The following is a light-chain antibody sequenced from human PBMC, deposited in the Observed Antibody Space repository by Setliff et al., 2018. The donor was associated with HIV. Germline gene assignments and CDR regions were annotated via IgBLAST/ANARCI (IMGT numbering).Light chain of an antibody. CDR1: SSNIGAGYD. J-gene: IGLJ2*01. V-gene: IGLV1-40*01. CDR2: GNN. Sequence: QSALTQSPSVSGAPRQRVTISCTGSSSNIGAGYDVHWYQQLPGTAPKLLIYGNNNRPSGVPDRFSGSKSGTSASLAITGLQAEDEADYYCAAWDDSLGGPVFGGGTQLTVL. CDR3: AAWDDSLGGPV.